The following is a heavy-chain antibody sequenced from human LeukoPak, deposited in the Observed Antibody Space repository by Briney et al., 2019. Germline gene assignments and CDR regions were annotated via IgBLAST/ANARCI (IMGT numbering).Heavy chain of an antibody. Sequence: PSETLTLTCAVSGASITSCYWSWVRQSAGKGLEWIGRLYTTGSTNYNPSLKRRVTMSGDSSKNQLSLTLTSVTAADTAVYYCVRDGANWEEPNDAFDTWGQGTLVTVSS. D-gene: IGHD1-26*01. V-gene: IGHV4-4*07. CDR1: GASITSCY. CDR3: VRDGANWEEPNDAFDT. CDR2: LYTTGST. J-gene: IGHJ3*02.